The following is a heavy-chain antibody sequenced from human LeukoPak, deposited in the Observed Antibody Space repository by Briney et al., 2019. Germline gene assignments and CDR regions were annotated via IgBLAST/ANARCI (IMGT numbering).Heavy chain of an antibody. J-gene: IGHJ6*02. CDR1: GYTFTSYG. CDR3: ARVPGYCTNGVCYNPEARYYYGMDV. Sequence: GASVKVSCKASGYTFTSYGISWVRQAPGQGLEWMGWISAYNGNTNYAQKLQGRVTMTTDTSTSTAYMELRSLRSDDTAVHYCARVPGYCTNGVCYNPEARYYYGMDVWGQGSTVTVSS. V-gene: IGHV1-18*01. CDR2: ISAYNGNT. D-gene: IGHD2-8*01.